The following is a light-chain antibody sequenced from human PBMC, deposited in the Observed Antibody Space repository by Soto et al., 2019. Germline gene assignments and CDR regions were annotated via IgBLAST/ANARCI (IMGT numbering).Light chain of an antibody. J-gene: IGLJ3*02. CDR3: GTWDTSLSAEV. CDR2: DND. V-gene: IGLV1-51*01. CDR1: SANIGSCY. Sequence: QSVLTQPPSVSAAPGQTVTISCSGSSANIGSCYVSWYQQFPGSAPKLLIYDNDKRSLGTPDRFSGSKSGTSATLGITGLQTGDEADYYCGTWDTSLSAEVFAGGTKVTVL.